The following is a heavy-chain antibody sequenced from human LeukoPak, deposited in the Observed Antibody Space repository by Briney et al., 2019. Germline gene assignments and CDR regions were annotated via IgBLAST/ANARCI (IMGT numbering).Heavy chain of an antibody. V-gene: IGHV1-18*01. J-gene: IGHJ3*02. CDR3: ARGRDIVATTYCGGDCYGAFDI. D-gene: IGHD2-21*02. CDR1: GYTFTSYG. Sequence: ASVKVSCKASGYTFTSYGISWVRQAPGQGLEWMGWISAYNGNTNYAQKLQGRVTMTTDTSTSTAYMELRSLRSDDTAVYYCARGRDIVATTYCGGDCYGAFDIWGQGTMVTVSS. CDR2: ISAYNGNT.